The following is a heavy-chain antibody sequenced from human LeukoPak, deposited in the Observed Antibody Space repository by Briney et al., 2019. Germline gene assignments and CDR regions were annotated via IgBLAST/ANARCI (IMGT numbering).Heavy chain of an antibody. CDR3: ARDGEDIVVVPAAY. D-gene: IGHD2-2*01. CDR1: GGIFSSYA. J-gene: IGHJ4*02. V-gene: IGHV1-69*05. Sequence: GASVKVSCKASGGIFSSYAISWVRQAPGQGLEWMGGIIPIFGTANYAQKFQGRVTITTDESTSTAYMELSSLRSEVTAVYYCARDGEDIVVVPAAYWGQGTLVTVSS. CDR2: IIPIFGTA.